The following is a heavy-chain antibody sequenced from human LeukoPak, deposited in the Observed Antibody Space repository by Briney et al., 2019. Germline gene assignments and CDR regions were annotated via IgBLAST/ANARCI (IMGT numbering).Heavy chain of an antibody. D-gene: IGHD3-10*01. J-gene: IGHJ4*02. CDR1: GGSVSSSDYY. CDR2: INYGGTT. Sequence: SETLSLTCTVSGGSVSSSDYYWSWIRQPPGKELEWIASINYGGTTYYNPSLKSRVTISVDTSKNQFSLRLSSVTAADTAVYLCARYVVYGSGKYYFDYWGQGSLVTVSS. CDR3: ARYVVYGSGKYYFDY. V-gene: IGHV4-39*01.